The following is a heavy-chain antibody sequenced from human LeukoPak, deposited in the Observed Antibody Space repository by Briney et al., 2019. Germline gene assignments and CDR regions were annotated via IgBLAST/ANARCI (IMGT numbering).Heavy chain of an antibody. CDR3: ARDSVVALGGAFDI. CDR1: GGSISPYY. Sequence: SETLSLTCSVSGGSISPYYWKWVRQPPGKGMEWVGYIYYSGSTHYNPSLKSRVTISLDTSKNQFSLKLNSVTAADTAVYYCARDSVVALGGAFDIWGQGTMVTVSS. D-gene: IGHD2-15*01. CDR2: IYYSGST. V-gene: IGHV4-59*01. J-gene: IGHJ3*02.